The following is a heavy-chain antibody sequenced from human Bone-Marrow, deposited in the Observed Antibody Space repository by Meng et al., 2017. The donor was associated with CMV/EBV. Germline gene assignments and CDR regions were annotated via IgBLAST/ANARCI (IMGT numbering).Heavy chain of an antibody. CDR1: GYTFTGYY. CDR2: VNPNSGGT. Sequence: ASVKVSCKASGYTFTGYYIHWVRQAPRQGLEWMGWVNPNSGGTNYAQKFQGRVTMTRDTSISTAYMELNRLTSDDTAVYYCARPRVAWTAHFDSWGQGTLVTVSS. V-gene: IGHV1-2*02. D-gene: IGHD5-12*01. CDR3: ARPRVAWTAHFDS. J-gene: IGHJ4*02.